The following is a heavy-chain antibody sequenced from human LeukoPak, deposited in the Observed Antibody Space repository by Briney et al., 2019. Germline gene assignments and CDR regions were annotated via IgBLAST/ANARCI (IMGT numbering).Heavy chain of an antibody. J-gene: IGHJ4*02. Sequence: GGSLRLSCKASGFTFSTYSTNWVRQAPAKRLEWVSYIRSSGSPRYYADSVKGRFTISRDDAKSSLYLQMDNLRDEDTAVYYCVRDPDALDFWGQGTLVTVSP. CDR2: IRSSGSPR. CDR1: GFTFSTYS. CDR3: VRDPDALDF. V-gene: IGHV3-48*02.